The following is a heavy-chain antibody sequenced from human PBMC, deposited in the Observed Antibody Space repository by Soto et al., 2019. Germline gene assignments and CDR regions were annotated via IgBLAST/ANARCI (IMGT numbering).Heavy chain of an antibody. J-gene: IGHJ4*02. V-gene: IGHV2-5*02. D-gene: IGHD1-20*01. CDR3: AHRLERYNRNDCDC. CDR2: IYWDDDK. Sequence: FGPTLVNPTQTLTMNCTFSGFSLSTSGVGVGWIRQPPGKALEWLALIYWDDDKRYSPSLKSRLTITKDTSKNQVVLTMSNMDPVDTAIYSLAHRLERYNRNDCDCWGQGTLVTISS. CDR1: GFSLSTSGVG.